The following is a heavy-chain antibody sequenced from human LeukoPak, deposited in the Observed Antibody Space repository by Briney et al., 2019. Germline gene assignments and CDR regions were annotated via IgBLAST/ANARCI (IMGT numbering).Heavy chain of an antibody. J-gene: IGHJ3*02. CDR2: INSGSSTM. D-gene: IGHD4-17*01. CDR3: ARDANYGDYARGAFDI. CDR1: GFTFISYS. V-gene: IGHV3-48*04. Sequence: GGSLRLSCAASGFTFISYSMTWVRQAPGKGLEWVSYINSGSSTMYYADSVKGRFTISRDNAKNSLYLQMNSLRAEDTALYYCARDANYGDYARGAFDIWGQGTMVTVSS.